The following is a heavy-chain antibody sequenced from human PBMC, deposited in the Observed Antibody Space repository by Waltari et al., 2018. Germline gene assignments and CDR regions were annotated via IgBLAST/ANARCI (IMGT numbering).Heavy chain of an antibody. V-gene: IGHV1-2*02. CDR2: INPKNGDT. CDR1: GYSFTDYH. J-gene: IGHJ4*02. CDR3: ARDPGPIVGAPDY. D-gene: IGHD1-26*01. Sequence: QVQLVQSGTEVKKPGASVTVSCQASGYSFTDYHLHWVRQTPWQGLEWLGWINPKNGDTGYAQNFLGRVTMTRDTSINTVYMDLSGLRSDDTAVFYCARDPGPIVGAPDYWGQGTLVTVSS.